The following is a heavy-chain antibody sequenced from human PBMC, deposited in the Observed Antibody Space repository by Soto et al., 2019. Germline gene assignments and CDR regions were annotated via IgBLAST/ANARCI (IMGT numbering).Heavy chain of an antibody. J-gene: IGHJ5*02. V-gene: IGHV4-34*01. D-gene: IGHD2-21*01. CDR2: ISHSGGV. CDR1: GGSFNSYF. CDR3: AREAVVPRADWFDP. Sequence: PSETLSLTCAVYGGSFNSYFWSWVRQSPGKGLEWIGEISHSGGVKYNPSLKSRVTISIDTSRNRFSLKLRSVTAADTAVYYCAREAVVPRADWFDPWGQGTLVTVSS.